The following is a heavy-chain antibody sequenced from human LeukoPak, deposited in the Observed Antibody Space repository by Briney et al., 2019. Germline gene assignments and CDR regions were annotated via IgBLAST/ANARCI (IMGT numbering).Heavy chain of an antibody. J-gene: IGHJ4*02. V-gene: IGHV3-23*01. CDR3: AKAPLTSCRGAYCYPFDS. CDR1: GSTFSSYW. D-gene: IGHD2-21*01. CDR2: TSSSDAGT. Sequence: GGSLRLSCAASGSTFSSYWMSWVRQTPGKGLEWVAATSSSDAGTYHADSVRGRFTISRDNSKNTLYLQMNSLRAEDAAVYFCAKAPLTSCRGAYCYPFDSWGEGTLVAL.